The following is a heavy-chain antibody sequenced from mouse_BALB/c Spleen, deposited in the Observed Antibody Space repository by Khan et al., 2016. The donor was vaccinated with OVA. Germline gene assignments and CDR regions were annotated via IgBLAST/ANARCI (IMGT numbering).Heavy chain of an antibody. Sequence: EVQLQESGPSLVKPSQTLSLTCSVPGDSITTGYWNWIRKFPGNKLEYMGYIIYTGYTYYNPSLKSRISITRHTSNNQYYLQLNSVTDEDTATYYCARSTYRYAFVYWGQGTLVTVSA. J-gene: IGHJ3*01. CDR1: GDSITTGY. CDR3: ARSTYRYAFVY. CDR2: IIYTGYT. D-gene: IGHD2-14*01. V-gene: IGHV3-8*02.